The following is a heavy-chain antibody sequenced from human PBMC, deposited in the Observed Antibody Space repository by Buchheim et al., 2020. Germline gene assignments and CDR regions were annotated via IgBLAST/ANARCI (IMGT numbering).Heavy chain of an antibody. V-gene: IGHV3-33*01. Sequence: QVQLVESGGGVVQPGRSLRLSCAASGFTFSSYGMHWVRQAPGKGLEWVAVIWYDGSNKYYADSVKGRFTISRDNSKNTLYLQMNSLRAEDTAVYYCARDIWISRPAARRYYYYGMDVWGQGTT. CDR3: ARDIWISRPAARRYYYYGMDV. D-gene: IGHD2-2*01. CDR2: IWYDGSNK. CDR1: GFTFSSYG. J-gene: IGHJ6*02.